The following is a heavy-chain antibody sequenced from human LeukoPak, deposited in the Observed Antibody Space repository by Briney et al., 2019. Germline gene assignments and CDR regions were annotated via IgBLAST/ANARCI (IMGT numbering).Heavy chain of an antibody. CDR1: GYTFSDHW. V-gene: IGHV5-51*01. CDR3: ARHSSYTSGWPLDY. J-gene: IGHJ4*02. D-gene: IGHD6-19*01. Sequence: GESLKISCQAFGYTFSDHWIVWVRQMPGEGLEWMGVIYIGDFDTRYNPSFQGQVTISADKSINTAYLQWSSLKASDSAMYFCARHSSYTSGWPLDYWGQGTLVTVSS. CDR2: IYIGDFDT.